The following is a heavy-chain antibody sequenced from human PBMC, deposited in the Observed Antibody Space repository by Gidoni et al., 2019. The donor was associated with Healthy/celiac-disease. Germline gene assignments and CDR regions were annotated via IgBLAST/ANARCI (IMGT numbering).Heavy chain of an antibody. D-gene: IGHD4-4*01. Sequence: QVQLVESGGGVVQPGRSLSLSCAASGFTFSSYGMHWVRQAPGKGLEWVAVIWYDGSNKYYADSVKGRFTISRDNSKNTLYLQMNSLRAEDTAVYYCAREMTTVILRYGMDVWGQGTTVTVSS. CDR3: AREMTTVILRYGMDV. CDR1: GFTFSSYG. CDR2: IWYDGSNK. V-gene: IGHV3-33*01. J-gene: IGHJ6*02.